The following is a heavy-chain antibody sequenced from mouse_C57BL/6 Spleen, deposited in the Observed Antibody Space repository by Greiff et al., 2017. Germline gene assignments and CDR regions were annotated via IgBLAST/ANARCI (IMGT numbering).Heavy chain of an antibody. Sequence: EVQLKESGGGLVQPKGSLKLSCAASGFSFNTYAMNWVRQAPGQGLEWVARIRSKSNNSATYYDDSVKDRFTISKDDSESMLYLQMNNLKTEDTAMYYCVRTTVGANWYFDVWGTGTTVTVSS. CDR2: IRSKSNNSAT. CDR1: GFSFNTYA. J-gene: IGHJ1*03. CDR3: VRTTVGANWYFDV. D-gene: IGHD1-1*01. V-gene: IGHV10-1*01.